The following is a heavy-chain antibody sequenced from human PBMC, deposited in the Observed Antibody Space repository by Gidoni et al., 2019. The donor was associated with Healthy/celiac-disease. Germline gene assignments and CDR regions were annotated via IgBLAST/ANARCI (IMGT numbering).Heavy chain of an antibody. J-gene: IGHJ4*02. V-gene: IGHV4-39*01. CDR3: ARRGSGWYIDY. CDR1: GGSISSSSYY. CDR2: IYYSGST. D-gene: IGHD6-19*01. Sequence: QLQLQESGPGLVKPSETLSLTCTVSGGSISSSSYYWGWIRQPTGKGLEWIGSIYYSGSTYYNPSLKSRVTISVDTSKNQFSLKLSSVTAADTAVYYCARRGSGWYIDYWGQGTLVTVSS.